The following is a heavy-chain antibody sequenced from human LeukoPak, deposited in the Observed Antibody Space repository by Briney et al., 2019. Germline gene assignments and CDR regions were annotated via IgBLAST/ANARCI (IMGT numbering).Heavy chain of an antibody. D-gene: IGHD2-2*01. CDR2: IYYSGST. V-gene: IGHV4-59*01. CDR3: ARSGYCSSTSWSCPDY. J-gene: IGHJ4*02. CDR1: GGPMSTYY. Sequence: SETLSLTCTVSGGPMSTYYWSWIRQPPGKGLEWIGYIYYSGSTKYNPSLKSRVSISGDTSKNQFSLKVNSVTAADTAVYYCARSGYCSSTSWSCPDYWGQGTLVTVSS.